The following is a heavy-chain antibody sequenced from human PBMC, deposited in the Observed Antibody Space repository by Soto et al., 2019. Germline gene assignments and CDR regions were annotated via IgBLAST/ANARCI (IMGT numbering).Heavy chain of an antibody. Sequence: LSCEGSGFAFSGFDMHWVRQPTGKGLEWVSTIGTAGDTYYAVSVKGRFTISRDNAKNSLSLQMNSLRVGDTAVYFCARGQEVGAHFFDSWGQGTQVTVSS. CDR3: ARGQEVGAHFFDS. V-gene: IGHV3-13*01. CDR1: GFAFSGFD. J-gene: IGHJ4*02. D-gene: IGHD2-15*01. CDR2: IGTAGDT.